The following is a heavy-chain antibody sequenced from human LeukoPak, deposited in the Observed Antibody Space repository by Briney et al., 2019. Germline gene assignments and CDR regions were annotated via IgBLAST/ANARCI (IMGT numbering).Heavy chain of an antibody. CDR3: ARLGIAARHDAFDI. J-gene: IGHJ3*02. CDR2: INPNSGGT. CDR1: GYTFTSYG. V-gene: IGHV1-2*02. Sequence: ASVKVSCKASGYTFTSYGISWVRQAPGQGLEWMGWINPNSGGTNYAQKFQGRVTMTRDTSISTAYMELSRLRSDDTAVYYCARLGIAARHDAFDIWGQGTMVTVSS. D-gene: IGHD6-6*01.